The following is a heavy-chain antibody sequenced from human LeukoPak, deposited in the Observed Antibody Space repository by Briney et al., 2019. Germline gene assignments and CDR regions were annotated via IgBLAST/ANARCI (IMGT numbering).Heavy chain of an antibody. Sequence: GGSLRLSCAASGFTVSSNYMSWVRQAPGKGLEWVSAISGSGGSTYYADSVKGRFTISRDNSKNTLYLQMNSLRAEDTAVYYCAKIAAVAGTDYWGQGTLVTVSS. CDR3: AKIAAVAGTDY. D-gene: IGHD6-19*01. J-gene: IGHJ4*02. CDR2: ISGSGGST. V-gene: IGHV3-23*01. CDR1: GFTVSSNY.